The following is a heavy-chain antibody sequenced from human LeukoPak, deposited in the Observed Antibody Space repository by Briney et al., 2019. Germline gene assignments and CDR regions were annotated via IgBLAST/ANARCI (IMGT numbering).Heavy chain of an antibody. D-gene: IGHD6-13*01. CDR2: MNPNSGNT. CDR3: ARVCRIAAAGTGDWFDP. J-gene: IGHJ5*02. Sequence: ASVKVSCKASGGTFSSYAISWVRQAPGQGLEWMGWMNPNSGNTGYAQKFQGRVTITRNTSISTAYMELSSLRSEDTAVYYCARVCRIAAAGTGDWFDPWGQGTLVTVSS. CDR1: GGTFSSYA. V-gene: IGHV1-8*03.